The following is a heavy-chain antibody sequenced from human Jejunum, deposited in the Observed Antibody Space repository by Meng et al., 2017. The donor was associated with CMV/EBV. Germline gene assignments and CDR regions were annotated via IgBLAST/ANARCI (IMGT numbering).Heavy chain of an antibody. CDR2: ISTYNGNT. CDR3: ARVWNYDILTGYYTHYFDY. J-gene: IGHJ4*02. D-gene: IGHD3-9*01. Sequence: QVQCVQSGAEVKKPGVSVKVSCKGSGYTFTSYGLSWVRQAPGQGLEWMGWISTYNGNTNYAQKLQGRVTMTTDTSTSTVYMEVRSLRSDDTAVYYCARVWNYDILTGYYTHYFDYWGQGTLVTVSS. CDR1: GYTFTSYG. V-gene: IGHV1-18*01.